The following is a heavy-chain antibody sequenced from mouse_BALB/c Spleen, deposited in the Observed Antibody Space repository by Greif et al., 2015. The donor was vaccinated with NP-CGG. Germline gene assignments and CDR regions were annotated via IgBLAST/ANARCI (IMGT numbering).Heavy chain of an antibody. Sequence: QVQLQQPGAELVRPGTSVKVSCKASGYAFTNYLIEWVKQRPGQGLEWIGVINPGSGGTNYNEKFKGKATLTADKSSSTAYMQLSSLTSDDSAVYFCARYDYDAMDYWGQGTSVTVSS. CDR2: INPGSGGT. CDR3: ARYDYDAMDY. CDR1: GYAFTNYL. J-gene: IGHJ4*01. V-gene: IGHV1-54*01.